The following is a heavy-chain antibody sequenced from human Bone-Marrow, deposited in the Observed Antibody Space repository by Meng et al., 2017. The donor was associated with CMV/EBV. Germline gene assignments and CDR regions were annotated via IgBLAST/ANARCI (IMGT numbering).Heavy chain of an antibody. J-gene: IGHJ6*02. D-gene: IGHD2-2*01. CDR2: ISSSSSYI. V-gene: IGHV3-21*01. CDR3: ARERVVPAAKGFAYYYYGMDV. Sequence: GESLKISCAASGFTFSSYAMHWVRQAPGKGLEWVSSISSSSSYIYYADSVKGRFTISRDNAKNSLYLQMNSLRAEDTAVYYCARERVVPAAKGFAYYYYGMDVWGQGTTVTVSS. CDR1: GFTFSSYA.